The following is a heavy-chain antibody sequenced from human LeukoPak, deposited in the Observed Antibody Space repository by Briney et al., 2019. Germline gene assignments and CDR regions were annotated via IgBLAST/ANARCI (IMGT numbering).Heavy chain of an antibody. CDR1: GGSISSYY. Sequence: SETLSLTCTVSGGSISSYYWSWIRQPAGKGLEWIGRTYTSGSTNYNPSLKSRVTMSVDTSKNQFSLKLSSVTAADTAVYYCARGALDFWSGYYDYWGQGTLVTVSS. CDR3: ARGALDFWSGYYDY. CDR2: TYTSGST. D-gene: IGHD3-3*01. J-gene: IGHJ4*02. V-gene: IGHV4-4*07.